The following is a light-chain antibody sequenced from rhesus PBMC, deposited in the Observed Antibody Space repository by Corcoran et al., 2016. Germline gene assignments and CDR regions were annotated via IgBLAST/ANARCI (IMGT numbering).Light chain of an antibody. Sequence: EIVMTQSPATLSLSPGETATLSCRASQSVGSYLAWYQQKPGQAPKLLVHSAYFRATGIPDRFSGSGSRTYFTLPISSLEPEDVGVYHCQQYNDLLPSFGQGTKVEIK. J-gene: IGKJ2*01. CDR2: SAY. CDR1: QSVGSY. CDR3: QQYNDLLPS. V-gene: IGKV3-40*03.